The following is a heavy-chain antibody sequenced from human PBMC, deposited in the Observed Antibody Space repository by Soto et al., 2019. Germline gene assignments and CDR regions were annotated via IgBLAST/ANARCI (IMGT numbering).Heavy chain of an antibody. CDR2: ISYDGSNK. CDR3: ETGTTEKRGYYFDY. J-gene: IGHJ4*02. CDR1: GFTFISYG. D-gene: IGHD1-7*01. Sequence: PGGSLRLSCAASGFTFISYGMHWVRQAPGKGLEWVAVISYDGSNKYYADSVKGRFTISRDNSKNTLYLQMNSLRAEDTAVYYCETGTTEKRGYYFDYWGQGTLVTVSS. V-gene: IGHV3-30*03.